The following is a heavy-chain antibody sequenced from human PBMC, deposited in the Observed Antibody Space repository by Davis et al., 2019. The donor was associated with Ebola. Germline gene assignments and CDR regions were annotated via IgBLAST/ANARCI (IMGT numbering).Heavy chain of an antibody. Sequence: ASVKVSCKASGYTFTSYAMHWVRQAPGQRLEWMGWINAGNGNTKYSQKFQGRVTITRDTSASTAYMELSSLRSEDTAVYYCARAIVVIGGNYFDYWGQGTLVTVSS. CDR2: INAGNGNT. CDR1: GYTFTSYA. D-gene: IGHD3-22*01. J-gene: IGHJ4*02. V-gene: IGHV1-3*01. CDR3: ARAIVVIGGNYFDY.